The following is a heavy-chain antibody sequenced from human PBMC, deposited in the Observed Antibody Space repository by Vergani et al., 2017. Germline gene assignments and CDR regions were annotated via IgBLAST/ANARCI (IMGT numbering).Heavy chain of an antibody. CDR1: GGSFSGYY. CDR3: AIALGYCSSTSCHGADY. V-gene: IGHV4-34*01. CDR2: INHSGST. Sequence: QVQLQQWGAGLLKPSETLSLTCAVSGGSFSGYYWSWIRQPPGKGLEWIGEINHSGSTNYNPSLKGRVTISGDTSKNQFSLKLSSVTAADTAVYYCAIALGYCSSTSCHGADYWGQGTLVTVSS. J-gene: IGHJ4*02. D-gene: IGHD2-2*01.